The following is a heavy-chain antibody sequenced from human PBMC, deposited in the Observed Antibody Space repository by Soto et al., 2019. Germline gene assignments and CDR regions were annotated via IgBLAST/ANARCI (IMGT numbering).Heavy chain of an antibody. V-gene: IGHV1-3*04. CDR1: GYNFTNYA. D-gene: IGHD2-15*01. CDR3: ARESRDSVLWFDP. J-gene: IGHJ5*02. Sequence: ASVKVSCKASGYNFTNYALHWVRQAPGQSLEWLGWLHTGTGSTKYSQKFQGRLTITRDTSASAAYMELTSLRSEDTAVCYCARESRDSVLWFDPWGQGTLVTVSS. CDR2: LHTGTGST.